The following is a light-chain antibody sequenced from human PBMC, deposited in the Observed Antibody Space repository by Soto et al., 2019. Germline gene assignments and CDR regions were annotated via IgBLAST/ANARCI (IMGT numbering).Light chain of an antibody. V-gene: IGKV3-20*01. CDR3: QQYGSSPIT. CDR2: GTS. J-gene: IGKJ5*01. Sequence: EIGMTQSPFTLSVSPGERATLSCRASQNISRSLAWYQQKPGQGPSLLIYGTSTRAGGVPARFSGGGYGTDFNLTISRLEPEDFAVYYCQQYGSSPITFGQGTRLEIK. CDR1: QNISRS.